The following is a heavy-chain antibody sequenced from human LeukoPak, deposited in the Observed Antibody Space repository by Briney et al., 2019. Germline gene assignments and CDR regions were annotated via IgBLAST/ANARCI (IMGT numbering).Heavy chain of an antibody. CDR3: ARLIWTTGTTGYYFDY. D-gene: IGHD1-1*01. J-gene: IGHJ4*02. Sequence: PSETLSLTCTVSGGSISSSDYYWGWIRQPPGRGLEWIGTIYYSGSTSYNPSLKSRVTMSVDTSKNQFSLKLRSVTAADTAVYYCARLIWTTGTTGYYFDYWGQGTLVTVSS. CDR2: IYYSGST. CDR1: GGSISSSDYY. V-gene: IGHV4-39*01.